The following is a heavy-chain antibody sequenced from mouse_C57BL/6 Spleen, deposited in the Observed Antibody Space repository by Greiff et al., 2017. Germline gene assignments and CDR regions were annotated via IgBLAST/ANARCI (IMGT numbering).Heavy chain of an antibody. V-gene: IGHV1-15*01. D-gene: IGHD2-4*01. CDR1: GYTFTDYE. J-gene: IGHJ4*01. CDR3: TRGGYYDYGYYYAMDY. Sequence: QVQLQQSGAELVRPGASVTLSCKASGYTFTDYEMHWVKQTPVHGLEWIGAIDPETGGTAYNQKFKGKAILTADKSSSTAYMELRSLTSEDSAVYYCTRGGYYDYGYYYAMDYWGQGTSVTVSS. CDR2: IDPETGGT.